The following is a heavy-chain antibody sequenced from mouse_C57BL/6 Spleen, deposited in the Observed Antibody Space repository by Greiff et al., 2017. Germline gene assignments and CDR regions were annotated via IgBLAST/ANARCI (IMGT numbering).Heavy chain of an antibody. D-gene: IGHD2-3*01. Sequence: EVQRVESGEGLVKPGGSLKLSCAASGFTFSSYDMSWVRQTPEKRLEWVAYISSGGDYIYYADTVKGRFTISRDNARNTLYLQMSSLKSEDKAMYYCTRDDDGYYYYYAMDDWGQGTSVTVSS. CDR2: ISSGGDYI. V-gene: IGHV5-9-1*02. CDR1: GFTFSSYD. J-gene: IGHJ4*01. CDR3: TRDDDGYYYYYAMDD.